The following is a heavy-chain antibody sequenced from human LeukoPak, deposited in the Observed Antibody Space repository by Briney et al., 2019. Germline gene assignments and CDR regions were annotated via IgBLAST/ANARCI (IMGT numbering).Heavy chain of an antibody. V-gene: IGHV4-4*02. Sequence: PSETLSLTCAVSTDSITSNWWSWVRQPPGKGLEWIWEVHKSGSTNYYPSLQSRVTISIDKSKNQIALELTSVTAADTAVYYCAKEIVGAPTPGDYWGQGILVTVSS. J-gene: IGHJ4*02. CDR1: TDSITSNW. D-gene: IGHD1-26*01. CDR3: AKEIVGAPTPGDY. CDR2: VHKSGST.